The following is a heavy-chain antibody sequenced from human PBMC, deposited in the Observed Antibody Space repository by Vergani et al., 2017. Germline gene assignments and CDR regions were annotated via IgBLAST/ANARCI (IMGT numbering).Heavy chain of an antibody. CDR2: IYHSGST. V-gene: IGHV4-4*02. CDR1: GFTFSSYAM. J-gene: IGHJ4*02. Sequence: VQLLESGGGLVQPGGSLRLSCAASGFTFSSYAMSWVRQAPGKGLEWIGEIYHSGSTNYNPSLKSRVTISVDKSKNQFSLKLSSVTAADTAVYYCARSVPVVAALGYYFDYWGQGTLVTVSS. D-gene: IGHD2-15*01. CDR3: ARSVPVVAALGYYFDY.